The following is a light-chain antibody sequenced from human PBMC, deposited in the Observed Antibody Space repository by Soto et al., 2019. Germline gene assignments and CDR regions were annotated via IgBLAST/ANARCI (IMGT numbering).Light chain of an antibody. CDR3: QHYNTWVT. J-gene: IGKJ5*01. CDR2: GAS. Sequence: EILMTQSPATLSVPPGASAPLSCRASQSVSSNLAWYQQEPGQAPRLLIYGASTRATGIPARLSGSGSGTEFTLTISSPQAEYSPFYYCQHYNTWVTFGQGTRLEIK. V-gene: IGKV3-15*01. CDR1: QSVSSN.